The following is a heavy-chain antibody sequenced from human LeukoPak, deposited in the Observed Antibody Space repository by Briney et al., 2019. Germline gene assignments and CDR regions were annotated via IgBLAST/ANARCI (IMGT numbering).Heavy chain of an antibody. Sequence: GGSLRLSCAASGFTFSSYGMHWVRQAPGKGLEWVAVISYDGSNKYYADSVKGRFTISRDNSKNTLYLQMNSLRAEDTAVYYCAKDRSSGYSSGWRGETFDYWGQGTLVTVSS. CDR2: ISYDGSNK. D-gene: IGHD6-19*01. CDR1: GFTFSSYG. CDR3: AKDRSSGYSSGWRGETFDY. J-gene: IGHJ4*02. V-gene: IGHV3-30*18.